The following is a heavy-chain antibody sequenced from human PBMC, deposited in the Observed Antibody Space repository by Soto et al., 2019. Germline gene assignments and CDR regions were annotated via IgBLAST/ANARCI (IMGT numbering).Heavy chain of an antibody. V-gene: IGHV4-59*08. CDR1: GGSISSYY. D-gene: IGHD2-15*01. J-gene: IGHJ4*02. Sequence: SETLSLTCAVSGGSISSYYRSWIRQPPGKGLEWIGYIYYSGSTNYNPSLKSRVTISVDTSKNQFSLKLSSVTAADTAVYYCARRYGGTFDYWGQGTLVTVSS. CDR3: ARRYGGTFDY. CDR2: IYYSGST.